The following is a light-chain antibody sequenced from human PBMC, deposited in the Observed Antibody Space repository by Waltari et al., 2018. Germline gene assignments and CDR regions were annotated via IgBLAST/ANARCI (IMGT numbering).Light chain of an antibody. CDR3: CSYAGSHVL. V-gene: IGLV2-11*01. CDR1: SSDIGANYAF. J-gene: IGLJ2*01. CDR2: DVS. Sequence: QSALTQPRSVSGSPGQSVTISCTGTSSDIGANYAFVSWYQQHPGQAPKPVIYDVSVRPLGVPGRFSGSKSGNTASLTISGLQSEDEAEYYCCSYAGSHVLLGGGTKLTVL.